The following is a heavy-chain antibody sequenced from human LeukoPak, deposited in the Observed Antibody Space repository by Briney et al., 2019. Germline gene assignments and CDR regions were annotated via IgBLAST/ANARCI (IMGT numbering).Heavy chain of an antibody. J-gene: IGHJ5*02. Sequence: PSETLSLTCAVYGGSFSGYYWSWIRQPPGKGLEWIGEINHSGSTNYNPSLKSRVTISVDTSKNQFSLKLSSVTAADTAVYYCARAGGDIVVVPAAENWFDPWGQGTLVTVSS. D-gene: IGHD2-2*01. CDR3: ARAGGDIVVVPAAENWFDP. CDR1: GGSFSGYY. V-gene: IGHV4-34*01. CDR2: INHSGST.